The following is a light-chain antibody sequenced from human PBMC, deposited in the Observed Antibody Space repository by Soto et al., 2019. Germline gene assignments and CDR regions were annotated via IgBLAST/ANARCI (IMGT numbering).Light chain of an antibody. CDR3: QYYNDYCWT. V-gene: IGKV1-5*03. Sequence: DIQLTQSPSTLSASVGDRVTITCRASQSISSWLAWYQQKPGKAPNFLIYKTSNLESGVPSRFSGSGSGTEFTLTISSLQPDDFATYCCQYYNDYCWTFGQGTKVAIK. J-gene: IGKJ1*01. CDR2: KTS. CDR1: QSISSW.